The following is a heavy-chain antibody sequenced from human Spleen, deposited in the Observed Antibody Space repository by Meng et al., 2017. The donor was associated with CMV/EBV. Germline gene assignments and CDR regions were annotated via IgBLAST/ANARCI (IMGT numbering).Heavy chain of an antibody. Sequence: QVQLVESGGGVVQPGRSLRLSCAASGFTFSSYAMHWVRQAPGKGLEWVAVISYDGSNKYYADSVKGRFTISRDNSKNTLYLQMNSLRAEDTAVYYCARGGSYSWDYWGQGTLVTVSS. CDR3: ARGGSYSWDY. V-gene: IGHV3-30-3*01. J-gene: IGHJ4*02. CDR2: ISYDGSNK. D-gene: IGHD1-26*01. CDR1: GFTFSSYA.